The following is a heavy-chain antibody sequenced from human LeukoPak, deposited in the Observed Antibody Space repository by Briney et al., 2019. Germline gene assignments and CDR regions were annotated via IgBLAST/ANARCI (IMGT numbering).Heavy chain of an antibody. D-gene: IGHD2-2*01. Sequence: PGGSLRLSCAGTGFAFGVYAMSWVRQAPGKGLEWASGISNSGGSTYYAESVKGRFTVSRDNSKNTLYVQMNSLRAEDTAVYYCAKDGKRDCSSAACSSPRWGQGTLVTVSS. CDR3: AKDGKRDCSSAACSSPR. CDR2: ISNSGGST. V-gene: IGHV3-23*01. J-gene: IGHJ4*02. CDR1: GFAFGVYA.